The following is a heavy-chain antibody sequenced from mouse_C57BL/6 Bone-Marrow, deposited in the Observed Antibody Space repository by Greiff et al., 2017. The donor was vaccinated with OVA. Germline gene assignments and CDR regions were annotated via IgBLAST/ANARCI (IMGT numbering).Heavy chain of an antibody. Sequence: DVQLVESGAELVRPGASVKLSCTASGFNIKDDYMHWVKQRPEQGLEWIGWIDPENGDTEYASKFQGKATITADTSSNTAYLQLSSLTSEDTAVYYCTTLYYFDYWGQGTTLTVSS. CDR1: GFNIKDDY. J-gene: IGHJ2*01. CDR2: IDPENGDT. V-gene: IGHV14-4*01. CDR3: TTLYYFDY.